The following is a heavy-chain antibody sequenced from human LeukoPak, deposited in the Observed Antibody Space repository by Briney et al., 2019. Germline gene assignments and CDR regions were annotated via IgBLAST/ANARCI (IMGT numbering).Heavy chain of an antibody. D-gene: IGHD6-13*01. CDR2: IIPILGIA. J-gene: IGHJ4*02. CDR1: GGTFSSYT. CDR3: ARGAGYSSSLRFDY. Sequence: SVKVSCKASGGTFSSYTISWVRQAPGQGLEWMGRIIPILGIANYAQKFQGRVTITADKSTSTAYMELSSLRSEDTAVYYCARGAGYSSSLRFDYWGQGTLVTVSS. V-gene: IGHV1-69*02.